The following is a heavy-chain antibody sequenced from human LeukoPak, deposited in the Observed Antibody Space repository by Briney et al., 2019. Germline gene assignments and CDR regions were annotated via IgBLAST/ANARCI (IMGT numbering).Heavy chain of an antibody. J-gene: IGHJ4*02. CDR1: SGFSTHYY. V-gene: IGHV4-59*01. D-gene: IGHD3-16*01. CDR3: TKGYYEPFDV. Sequence: SETLSLTCTVSSGFSTHYYWNWIRQPPGKALEWIGSVSDTGRTTYNPSLKSRLTISVDTSKRQFSLTLTSLTAADTAVYYCTKGYYEPFDVWGQGILVTVSS. CDR2: VSDTGRT.